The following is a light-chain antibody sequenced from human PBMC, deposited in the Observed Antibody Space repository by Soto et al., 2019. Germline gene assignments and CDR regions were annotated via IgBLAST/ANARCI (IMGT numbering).Light chain of an antibody. CDR1: QSVSSNS. CDR3: QQYGSSLIT. J-gene: IGKJ5*01. Sequence: EIVLTQSPGTLSLSPGERSTLSCRASQSVSSNSLAWYHQKPGQPPRLLMYGASNRATGIPDRFSGSGSGTDFTLTISRLEPEDFAVYYCQQYGSSLITFGQGTRLEIK. V-gene: IGKV3-20*01. CDR2: GAS.